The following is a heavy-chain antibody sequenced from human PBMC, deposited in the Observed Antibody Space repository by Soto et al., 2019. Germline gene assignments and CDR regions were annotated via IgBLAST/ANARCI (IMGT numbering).Heavy chain of an antibody. Sequence: QLQLQESGPGLVKPSETLSLTCTVSGGSISSSSYYWGWIRQPPGKGLEWIGSIYYSGSTYYNPSLKSRVTISVDTSKNQFSLKLSSVTAADTAVYYCARLRVDFGTTLGTFDPWGQGTLVTVSS. J-gene: IGHJ5*02. D-gene: IGHD3-3*01. CDR3: ARLRVDFGTTLGTFDP. CDR1: GGSISSSSYY. V-gene: IGHV4-39*01. CDR2: IYYSGST.